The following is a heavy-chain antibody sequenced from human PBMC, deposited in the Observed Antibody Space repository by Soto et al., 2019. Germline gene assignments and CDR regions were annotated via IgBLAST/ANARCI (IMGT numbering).Heavy chain of an antibody. CDR3: AKDAPGSGWLSDY. CDR1: GFTFRIYA. J-gene: IGHJ4*02. Sequence: GGSLRLSCAASGFTFRIYAMSWVRQAPGRGLEWVSTISGNGGTSYADFVRGRFTISRDNSKNTLYLQMNSLRAEDTAVYYCAKDAPGSGWLSDYWGQGTRVTVSS. CDR2: ISGNGGT. D-gene: IGHD3-22*01. V-gene: IGHV3-23*01.